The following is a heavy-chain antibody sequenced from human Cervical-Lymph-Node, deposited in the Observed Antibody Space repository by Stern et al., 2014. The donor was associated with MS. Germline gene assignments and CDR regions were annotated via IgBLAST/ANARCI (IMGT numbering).Heavy chain of an antibody. V-gene: IGHV2-5*02. Sequence: EESGPALVKPTQTLTLTCTFSGFSLSTSGLGVGWIRHPPGEALEWLAYIYWDDQKRYSPSLKSRLTITKDTSKNQVVLTLTNVDPVDTATYYCAHRTAGPFDYWGQGTLVTVSS. CDR3: AHRTAGPFDY. CDR2: IYWDDQK. CDR1: GFSLSTSGLG. J-gene: IGHJ4*02.